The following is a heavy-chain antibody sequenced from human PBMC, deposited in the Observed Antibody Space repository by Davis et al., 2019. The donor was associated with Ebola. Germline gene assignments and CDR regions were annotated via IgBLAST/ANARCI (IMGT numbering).Heavy chain of an antibody. V-gene: IGHV1-46*01. CDR3: AREGVGGYSGYDLGY. Sequence: ASVKVSCTASGYTFTSYYMHWVRQAPGQGLEWMGIINPSGGSTSYEQKFQGRVTMTRDTSTSTVYMELSSLRSEDTAVYYWAREGVGGYSGYDLGYWGQGTLVTVSS. D-gene: IGHD5-12*01. J-gene: IGHJ4*02. CDR2: INPSGGST. CDR1: GYTFTSYY.